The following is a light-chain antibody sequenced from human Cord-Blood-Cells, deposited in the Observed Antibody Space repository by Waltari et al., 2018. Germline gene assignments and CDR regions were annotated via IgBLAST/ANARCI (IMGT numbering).Light chain of an antibody. J-gene: IGLJ1*01. CDR1: SSDVGGYNY. V-gene: IGLV2-11*01. CDR3: CSYAGSFYV. Sequence: QSALTPPRSVSGSPGQSVTISCTGTSSDVGGYNYVSWYQQHPGKAPKLMIYDVSKRPSGVPDCFSGSKSGNTASLTISGLQAEDEADYYCCSYAGSFYVFGTGTKVTVL. CDR2: DVS.